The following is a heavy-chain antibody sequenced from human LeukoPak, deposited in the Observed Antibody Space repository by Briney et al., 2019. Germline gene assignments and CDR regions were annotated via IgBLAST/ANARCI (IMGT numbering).Heavy chain of an antibody. D-gene: IGHD1-1*01. Sequence: PGGSLRLSCAASGFTFSSYSMNWVRQAPGKGLEWVSYISSSSSTIYYADSVKGRFTISRDNAKNSLYLQMNSLRAEDTALYYCAKDGRKVESTPFFDYWGQGTLVTVSS. CDR3: AKDGRKVESTPFFDY. CDR2: ISSSSSTI. CDR1: GFTFSSYS. V-gene: IGHV3-48*01. J-gene: IGHJ4*02.